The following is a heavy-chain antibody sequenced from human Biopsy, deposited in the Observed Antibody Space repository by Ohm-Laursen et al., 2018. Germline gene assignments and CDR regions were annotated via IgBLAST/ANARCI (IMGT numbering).Heavy chain of an antibody. D-gene: IGHD3-22*01. J-gene: IGHJ6*02. CDR1: GESFNGYY. CDR2: INHSGRT. V-gene: IGHV4-34*01. CDR3: VRGVDYYDPYHYYALDV. Sequence: TLSLTCAVYGESFNGYYWSWIRRTPEKGLEWIGEINHSGRTNYNPSLKSRVTISVDTSKNQFSLMVRSVTGADTAVYYCVRGVDYYDPYHYYALDVWGQGTTVTVSS.